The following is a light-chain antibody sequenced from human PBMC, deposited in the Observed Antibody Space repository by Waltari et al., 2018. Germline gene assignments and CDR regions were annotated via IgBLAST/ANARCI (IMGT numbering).Light chain of an antibody. V-gene: IGLV1-51*01. J-gene: IGLJ3*02. Sequence: QSVLTQPPSVSAAPGQKVTISCSGISSNIGNYFVSWYHQLPGATPKLLIYDDNKRPSGIPDRFSASKSGTSATLDITGLQIGDEADYYCATWDNSLTAVVFGGGTKLTVL. CDR2: DDN. CDR1: SSNIGNYF. CDR3: ATWDNSLTAVV.